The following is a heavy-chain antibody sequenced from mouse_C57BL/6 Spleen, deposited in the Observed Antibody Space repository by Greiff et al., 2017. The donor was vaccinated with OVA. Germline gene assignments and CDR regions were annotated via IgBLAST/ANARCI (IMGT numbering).Heavy chain of an antibody. CDR2: IYYSGTI. J-gene: IGHJ4*01. CDR3: AREGSSYDYAMDY. D-gene: IGHD1-1*01. CDR1: GISITTGNYR. Sequence: EVQLQESGPGLVKPSQTVFLTCTVTGISITTGNYRWSWIRQFPGNKLEWIGYIYYSGTITYNPSLTSRTTITRDTPKNQFFLEMNSLTAEDTATYYCAREGSSYDYAMDYWGQGTSVTVSS. V-gene: IGHV3-5*01.